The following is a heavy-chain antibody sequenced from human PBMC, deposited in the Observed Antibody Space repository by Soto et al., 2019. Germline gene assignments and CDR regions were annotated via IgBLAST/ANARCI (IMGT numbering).Heavy chain of an antibody. V-gene: IGHV1-2*04. D-gene: IGHD6-13*01. Sequence: ASVKVSCKASGYTFTGYYMHWVRQAPGQGLEWMGWINPNSGGTNYAQKFQGWVTMTRDTSISTAYMELSRLRSDDTAVYYCARDYEYSSSWYSGYYYYGMDVWGQGTTVTVSS. CDR2: INPNSGGT. J-gene: IGHJ6*02. CDR1: GYTFTGYY. CDR3: ARDYEYSSSWYSGYYYYGMDV.